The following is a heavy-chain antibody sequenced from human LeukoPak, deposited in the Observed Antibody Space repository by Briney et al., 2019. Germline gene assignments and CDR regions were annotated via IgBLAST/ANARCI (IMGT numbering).Heavy chain of an antibody. CDR3: ARDLRYSSSWYGTHYFDY. V-gene: IGHV1-18*01. D-gene: IGHD6-13*01. CDR2: ISAYNGNT. J-gene: IGHJ4*02. Sequence: ASVKVSCKASGYTFTSYDINWERQAPGQGLEWMGWISAYNGNTNYAQKLQGRVTMTTDTSTSTAYMELRSLRSDDTAVYYCARDLRYSSSWYGTHYFDYWGQGTLVTVSS. CDR1: GYTFTSYD.